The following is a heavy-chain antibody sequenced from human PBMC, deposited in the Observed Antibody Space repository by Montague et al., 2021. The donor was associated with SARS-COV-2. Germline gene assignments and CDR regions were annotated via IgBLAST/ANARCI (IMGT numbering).Heavy chain of an antibody. Sequence: SVKVSCKASGYIFSSYSISWVRQAPGQGLEWMGWISTYDYKTNYAQMFQGRATVTTATSTSTVYMELRSLRSDETAVYYCARDWYCRGGRCHNTFDIWGQGTLVTVSS. CDR2: ISTYDYKT. V-gene: IGHV1-18*01. D-gene: IGHD2-15*01. J-gene: IGHJ3*02. CDR3: ARDWYCRGGRCHNTFDI. CDR1: GYIFSSYS.